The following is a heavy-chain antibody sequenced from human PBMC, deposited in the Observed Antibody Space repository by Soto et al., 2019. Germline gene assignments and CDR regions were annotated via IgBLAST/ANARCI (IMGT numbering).Heavy chain of an antibody. J-gene: IGHJ4*02. CDR1: GGSVTSGNFY. D-gene: IGHD6-13*01. CDR3: ARGRQDFYSSSWYFDY. V-gene: IGHV4-61*01. CDR2: VYNSGST. Sequence: QVQLQESGPGLGKPSETLSLTCTVSGGSVTSGNFYWNWIRQPPGKGLEWIGYVYNSGSTHYNPSLQRRVTISMDTSKKQCSLQVTSVTAADTAVYYCARGRQDFYSSSWYFDYWGRGTLVTVSS.